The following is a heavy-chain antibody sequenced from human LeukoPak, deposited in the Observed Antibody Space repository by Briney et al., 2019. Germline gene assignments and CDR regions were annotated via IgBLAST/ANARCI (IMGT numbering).Heavy chain of an antibody. Sequence: PSETLSLTCTVSGGSITTTSYYWGWIRQPPGKGLEWIGSIFYSGSTYYNPSLKSRVTVSLDTSKNQFSLKLSSVTAADTAVYYCARGIAAAGTEDWGQGTLVTVSS. V-gene: IGHV4-39*07. CDR2: IFYSGST. J-gene: IGHJ4*02. CDR1: GGSITTTSYY. D-gene: IGHD6-13*01. CDR3: ARGIAAAGTED.